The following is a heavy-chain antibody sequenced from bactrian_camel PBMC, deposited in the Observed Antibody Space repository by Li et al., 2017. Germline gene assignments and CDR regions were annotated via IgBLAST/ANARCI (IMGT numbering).Heavy chain of an antibody. D-gene: IGHD3*01. J-gene: IGHJ4*01. CDR1: GFTFSSYT. Sequence: HVQLVESGGGLVQPGGSLRLSCAASGFTFSSYTMYWVRQAPGKGLEWVSRIYDDGSRSYYRDSVKGRFTISRDNAKDTLYLQMNSLKIEDTAVYYCALGSSRQATMTARGKGTQVTVS. CDR2: IYDDGSRS. V-gene: IGHV3S6*01.